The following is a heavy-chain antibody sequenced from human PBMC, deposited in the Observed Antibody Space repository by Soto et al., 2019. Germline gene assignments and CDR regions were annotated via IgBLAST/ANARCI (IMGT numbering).Heavy chain of an antibody. J-gene: IGHJ3*02. D-gene: IGHD6-13*01. CDR3: ARDKLNLAAAGTGAFDI. CDR2: ISSNGGST. V-gene: IGHV3-64*01. Sequence: PGGSLRLSCAASGFTFSSYAMHWVRQAPGKGLEYVSAISSNGGSTYYANSVKGRFTISRDNSKNTLYLQMGSLRAEDMAVYYCARDKLNLAAAGTGAFDIWGQGTMVTV. CDR1: GFTFSSYA.